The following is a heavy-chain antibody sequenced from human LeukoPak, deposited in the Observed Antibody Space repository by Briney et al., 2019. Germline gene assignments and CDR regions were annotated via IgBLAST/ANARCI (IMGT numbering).Heavy chain of an antibody. CDR2: ISWNSGSI. V-gene: IGHV3-9*01. CDR3: AKDHGYQYPHGLDY. J-gene: IGHJ4*02. Sequence: GGSLRLSCAASGFSFDDYAMHWVRQAPGKGLEWVSGISWNSGSIGYADSVKGRFTISRDNAKNSLYPQMNSLRAEDTALYYCAKDHGYQYPHGLDYWGQGTLVTVSS. CDR1: GFSFDDYA. D-gene: IGHD2-2*01.